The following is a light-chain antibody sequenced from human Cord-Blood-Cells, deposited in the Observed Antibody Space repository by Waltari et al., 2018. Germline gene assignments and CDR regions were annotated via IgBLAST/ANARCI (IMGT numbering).Light chain of an antibody. CDR2: EVS. J-gene: IGKJ3*01. V-gene: IGKV2D-29*02. CDR3: MQSIQLPLT. CDR1: QSLLHSDGKTY. Sequence: DIVMTQTPISLSVTPGQPASISCKSSQSLLHSDGKTYLYWYLHKPCQSPQLLIYEVSHEFCGVPGRLRGSGSGTDFTLKISRVEAEDVGVYYCMQSIQLPLTVGPGTKVDIK.